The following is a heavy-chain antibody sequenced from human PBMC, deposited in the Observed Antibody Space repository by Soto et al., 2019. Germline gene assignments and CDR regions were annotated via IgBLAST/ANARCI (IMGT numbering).Heavy chain of an antibody. V-gene: IGHV3-30-3*01. Sequence: PGGSLRLSCAASGFTFSNAWMSWVRQAPGKGLEWVAVISYDGSNKYYADSVKGRFTISRDNSKNTLYLQMNSLRAEDTAVYYCARDLGLLWFGELTYYYYYGMDVWGQGTTVTVSS. CDR1: GFTFSNAW. CDR3: ARDLGLLWFGELTYYYYYGMDV. J-gene: IGHJ6*02. D-gene: IGHD3-10*01. CDR2: ISYDGSNK.